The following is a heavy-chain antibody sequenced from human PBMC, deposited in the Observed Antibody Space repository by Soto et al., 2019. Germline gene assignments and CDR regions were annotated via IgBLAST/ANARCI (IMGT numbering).Heavy chain of an antibody. CDR3: AKDRQDHNSVWDPFDV. J-gene: IGHJ3*01. CDR1: GFTFSIYA. V-gene: IGHV3-23*01. D-gene: IGHD1-20*01. Sequence: EAQLLESGGGLGLPGGSLRLSCAASGFTFSIYAMSWVRQAPGKGLEWVSSIGGGDDDTYYADSVKGRFTISRDNSMKTLILQMSSLRAEDTAIYYCAKDRQDHNSVWDPFDVWGQGTMVTVSS. CDR2: IGGGDDDT.